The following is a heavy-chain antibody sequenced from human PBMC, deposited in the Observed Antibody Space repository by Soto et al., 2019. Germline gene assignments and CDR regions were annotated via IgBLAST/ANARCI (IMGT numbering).Heavy chain of an antibody. D-gene: IGHD4-17*01. CDR2: ISSSSSYT. CDR1: GFTFSDYY. V-gene: IGHV3-11*06. J-gene: IGHJ6*02. Sequence: VGSLRLSCAASGFTFSDYYMSWIRQAPGKGLEWVSYISSSSSYTNYADSGKGRFTISRDNAKNSLYLQMNSLRAEDTAVYYCARDGGHYYGDYVDGMDVWGQGTTVTVSS. CDR3: ARDGGHYYGDYVDGMDV.